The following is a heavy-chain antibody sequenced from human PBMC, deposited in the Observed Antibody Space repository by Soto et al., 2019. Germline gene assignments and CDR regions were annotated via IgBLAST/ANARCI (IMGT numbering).Heavy chain of an antibody. CDR1: GFTFSSYA. CDR3: AKRAAAGYFYYGMDV. Sequence: GGSLRLSCAASGFTFSSYAMSWVRQAPGKGLEWVSTIGGSGSVTYYADSVKGRSTISRDNSKSTLYLHMNSLRAEDTAIYYCAKRAAAGYFYYGMDVWGQGTTVTVS. D-gene: IGHD6-13*01. V-gene: IGHV3-23*01. CDR2: IGGSGSVT. J-gene: IGHJ6*02.